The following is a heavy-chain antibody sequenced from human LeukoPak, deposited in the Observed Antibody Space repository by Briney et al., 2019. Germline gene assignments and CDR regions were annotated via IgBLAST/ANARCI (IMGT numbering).Heavy chain of an antibody. V-gene: IGHV1-18*01. CDR2: ISAYNGNT. D-gene: IGHD3-22*01. CDR1: GYTFTSYG. J-gene: IGHJ5*02. CDR3: ARLFTHFHDSGGYYKSNWFAP. Sequence: ASVKVSCKASGYTFTSYGISWVRQAPGQGLEWMGWISAYNGNTNYAQKFQGRVTMTTDTSTNTAYLDLRSLRSDDTAVYYCARLFTHFHDSGGYYKSNWFAPWGQGTMVTVSS.